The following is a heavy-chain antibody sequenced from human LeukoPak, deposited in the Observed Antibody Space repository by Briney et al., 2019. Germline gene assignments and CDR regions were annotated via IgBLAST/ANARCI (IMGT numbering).Heavy chain of an antibody. CDR1: GGSLSGYY. CDR3: ARDRGYSCGSVFDY. CDR2: INHSGST. V-gene: IGHV4-34*01. D-gene: IGHD5-18*01. J-gene: IGHJ4*02. Sequence: SETLSLTCAVYGGSLSGYYWSWIRQPPGKGLEWIGEINHSGSTNYNPSLKSRVTISVDTSKNQFSLKLSSVTAADTAVYYCARDRGYSCGSVFDYWGQGTLVTVSS.